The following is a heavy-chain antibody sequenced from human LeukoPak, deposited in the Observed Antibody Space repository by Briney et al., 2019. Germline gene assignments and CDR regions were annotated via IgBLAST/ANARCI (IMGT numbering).Heavy chain of an antibody. D-gene: IGHD2-21*02. CDR2: INRRGHT. V-gene: IGHV3-43*01. CDR1: GFTFDRFT. Sequence: SGGSLRLSCAASGFTFDRFTIHWVRQTPGKGLEWVSLINRRGHTFYADSVKGRFTISRDNSRNSVFLQMNSLRPEDTALYHCAKEVDCPSDCLFFHSWGQGILVTVSS. J-gene: IGHJ4*02. CDR3: AKEVDCPSDCLFFHS.